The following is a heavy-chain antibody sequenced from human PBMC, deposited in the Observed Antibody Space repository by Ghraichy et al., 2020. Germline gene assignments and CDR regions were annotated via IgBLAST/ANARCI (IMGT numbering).Heavy chain of an antibody. V-gene: IGHV3-43*01. J-gene: IGHJ4*02. Sequence: GGSLRLSCAASGFKFEEHTMHWVRQSPGKGLEWVSLVNWDGDYTSYGDAVKGRFTIPRDNGKSSLYLEMKSLKPEDTAFYYCAKDNGRSGYLYYLESWGQGTLVTVSS. CDR2: VNWDGDYT. CDR1: GFKFEEHT. CDR3: AKDNGRSGYLYYLES. D-gene: IGHD5-12*01.